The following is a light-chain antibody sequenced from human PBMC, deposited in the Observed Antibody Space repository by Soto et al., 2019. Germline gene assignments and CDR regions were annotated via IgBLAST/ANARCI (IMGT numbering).Light chain of an antibody. CDR2: TND. J-gene: IGLJ2*01. V-gene: IGLV1-47*02. CDR3: SATDDSLGGPV. Sequence: QSVLTQPTSASGTPGQRVTISCSGSYSNVETNYVYWYQQVPGTAPKLLIYTNDQRPSGVPDRFSASKSGTSASLAISGLRSEDEADYFCSATDDSLGGPVFGGGTKLTVL. CDR1: YSNVETNY.